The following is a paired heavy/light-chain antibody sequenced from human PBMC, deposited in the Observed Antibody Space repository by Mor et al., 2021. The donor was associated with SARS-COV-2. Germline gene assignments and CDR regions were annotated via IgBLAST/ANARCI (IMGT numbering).Light chain of an antibody. CDR1: QSVFYSSNNKNY. V-gene: IGKV4-1*01. CDR3: QQYYNTPLT. Sequence: DIVMTQSPDSLAVSLGERATINCKSSQSVFYSSNNKNYLAWYQQRPGQPPRLLIYWASTRESGVPDRFSGSGSGTDFTLTISSLQAEDVAVYFCQQYYNTPLTFGGGTKVEI. J-gene: IGKJ4*01. CDR2: WAS.
Heavy chain of an antibody. J-gene: IGHJ4*02. D-gene: IGHD2-21*01. CDR1: GDSISSGGYY. CDR2: FYDSGSI. V-gene: IGHV4-31*03. Sequence: QVQLQESGPGLVKPSQTLSLTCTVSGDSISSGGYYWSWIRQHPGKGLEWIAYFYDSGSIYSNPSLKSRLTISIDTSNSQFSLKLSSVTAADTAVYYCAASKECGGDCYTFDYWGQGTLVTVSS. CDR3: AASKECGGDCYTFDY.